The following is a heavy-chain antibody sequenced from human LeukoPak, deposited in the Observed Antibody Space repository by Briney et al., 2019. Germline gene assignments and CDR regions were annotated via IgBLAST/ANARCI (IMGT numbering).Heavy chain of an antibody. Sequence: GGSLRLSCAASGFTFSNFDMYWVRQGPGRGLEWVSTIGVGGETHYPDSMRGRFTIFRENAKNSLYLQINSLRVGDTAVYYCAREHCYGGNCYGWRYLDVWGKGTTVTVSS. V-gene: IGHV3-13*01. CDR2: IGVGGET. CDR1: GFTFSNFD. CDR3: AREHCYGGNCYGWRYLDV. D-gene: IGHD2-15*01. J-gene: IGHJ6*04.